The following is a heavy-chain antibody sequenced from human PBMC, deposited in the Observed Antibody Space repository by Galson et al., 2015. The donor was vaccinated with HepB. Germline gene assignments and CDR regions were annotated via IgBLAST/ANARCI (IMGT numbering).Heavy chain of an antibody. V-gene: IGHV3-30*02. CDR3: ANGGYSYGYGLNY. CDR1: GSTFSSYG. CDR2: VRYDGTNK. J-gene: IGHJ4*02. D-gene: IGHD5-18*01. Sequence: SLRLSCAASGSTFSSYGTHWVRQGPGKGLEWVAFVRYDGTNKNYADSVKGRFTISRDNSKNTMYLQMNSLRAEDTAVYYCANGGYSYGYGLNYWGQGTLVTVSS.